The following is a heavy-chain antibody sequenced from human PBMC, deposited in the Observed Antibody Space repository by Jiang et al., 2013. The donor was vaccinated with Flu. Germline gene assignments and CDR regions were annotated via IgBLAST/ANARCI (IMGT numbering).Heavy chain of an antibody. D-gene: IGHD3-22*01. CDR2: ISGSGGST. CDR3: ARMGYYGSSGTGHYWYFDL. Sequence: STISGSGGSTYYADSVTGRLIISRDNSKNTLYLHMSSLRVEDTAVYNCARMGYYGSSGTGHYWYFDLWGRGTLVTVSS. J-gene: IGHJ2*01. V-gene: IGHV3-23*01.